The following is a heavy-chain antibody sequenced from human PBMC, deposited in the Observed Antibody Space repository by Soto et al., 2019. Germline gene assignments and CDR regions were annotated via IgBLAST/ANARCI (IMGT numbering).Heavy chain of an antibody. Sequence: GESLKISCYTSGFTFSSYSIEWVRQAPGKGLEWVSHISSSSTGIYYADSVKGRFIVSRENAKNSLYLQMNNLRDEDTAVYYCTRAGRGAVVVGDLGYFYYGMDVWGQGTTVTSP. J-gene: IGHJ6*02. D-gene: IGHD2-15*01. CDR3: TRAGRGAVVVGDLGYFYYGMDV. V-gene: IGHV3-48*02. CDR2: ISSSSTGI. CDR1: GFTFSSYS.